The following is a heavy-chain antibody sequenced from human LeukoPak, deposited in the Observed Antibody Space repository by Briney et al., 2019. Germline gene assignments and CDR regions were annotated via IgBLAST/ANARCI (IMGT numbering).Heavy chain of an antibody. Sequence: ASVKVSCKASVYNFNNHDINWVRQATGQGLEWRGRMNPNSGNAGYEQKLQGRVAMTWDSSTNTAYLEVTALRSHDTAVYYCAKSSGDYFFDYWGQGTLVTVSS. D-gene: IGHD3-22*01. CDR1: VYNFNNHD. V-gene: IGHV1-8*01. CDR3: AKSSGDYFFDY. J-gene: IGHJ4*02. CDR2: MNPNSGNA.